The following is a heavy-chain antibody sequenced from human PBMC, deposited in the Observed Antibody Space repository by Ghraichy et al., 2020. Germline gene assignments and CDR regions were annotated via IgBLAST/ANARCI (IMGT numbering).Heavy chain of an antibody. V-gene: IGHV3-23*01. CDR1: GFTFSSYA. J-gene: IGHJ4*02. D-gene: IGHD1-26*01. CDR2: ISGSGGVT. CDR3: AKDSGSYSSWVDY. Sequence: GESLNISCAASGFTFSSYAMSWVRQAPGKGLEWVSAISGSGGVTYFADSVKGRFTISRDNSKNTLYLQMNSLRAEDTAVYYCAKDSGSYSSWVDYWGQGTLVTVSS.